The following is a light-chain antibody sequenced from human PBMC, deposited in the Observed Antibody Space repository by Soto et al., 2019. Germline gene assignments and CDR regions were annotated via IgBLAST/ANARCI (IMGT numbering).Light chain of an antibody. CDR2: AAS. CDR3: QKYNSAPQT. J-gene: IGKJ5*01. Sequence: IKVTQGPSSLYSSFGDGCAVTCRASPGIVNYLSCYQQKPGKVPKLLIYAASTLQSGVPSRFSGSGSGTEFTLTISILQPEDVATYYCQKYNSAPQTFGQGTRLEIK. CDR1: PGIVNY. V-gene: IGKV1-27*01.